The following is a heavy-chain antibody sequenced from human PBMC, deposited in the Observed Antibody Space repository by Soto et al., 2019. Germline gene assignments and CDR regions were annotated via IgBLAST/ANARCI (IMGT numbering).Heavy chain of an antibody. CDR3: ASTCSGGTCSFDY. V-gene: IGHV3-66*01. Sequence: EVQLVESGGGLVQPGGSLRLSCAASGFTVSSHYMSWVRQAPGKGLEWVPVIYSGGSTYYADSVKGRFTISRDNSENTRYLQMNSLRAEDTAVYYCASTCSGGTCSFDYCGQGTLVTVSS. CDR1: GFTVSSHY. J-gene: IGHJ4*02. D-gene: IGHD2-15*01. CDR2: IYSGGST.